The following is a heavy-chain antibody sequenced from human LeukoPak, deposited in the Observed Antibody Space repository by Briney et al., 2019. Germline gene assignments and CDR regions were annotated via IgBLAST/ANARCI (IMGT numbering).Heavy chain of an antibody. CDR3: ARDPHCSSTNCPFDY. Sequence: SGALSLTCAVSGGSIGSSDWWSWVRQPPGGGLEWIGYIYRSEDTNCNPSLKSRVTMSLDKSKNQFSLKLSSVTAADTAVYYCARDPHCSSTNCPFDYWGQGTLVIVSS. V-gene: IGHV4-4*02. CDR2: IYRSEDT. J-gene: IGHJ4*02. CDR1: GGSIGSSDW. D-gene: IGHD2-2*01.